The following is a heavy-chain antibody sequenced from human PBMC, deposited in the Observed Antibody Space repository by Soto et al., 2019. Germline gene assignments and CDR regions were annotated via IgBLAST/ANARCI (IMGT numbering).Heavy chain of an antibody. V-gene: IGHV3-30*18. CDR3: AKDQASIAVAGFDY. CDR1: GFTFSSYG. Sequence: GGSLRLSCAASGFTFSSYGTHWVRQAPGKGLEWVALISYDGSNKYYADSVKGRFTISRDNSKNTLYLQMNSLRAEDTALYYCAKDQASIAVAGFDYWGQGTLVTVS. D-gene: IGHD6-19*01. CDR2: ISYDGSNK. J-gene: IGHJ4*02.